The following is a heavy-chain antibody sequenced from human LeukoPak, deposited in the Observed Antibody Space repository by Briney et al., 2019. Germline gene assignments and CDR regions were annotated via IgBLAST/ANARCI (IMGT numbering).Heavy chain of an antibody. J-gene: IGHJ4*02. CDR2: INAGNGNT. Sequence: GASVKVSCKASGYTFTSYAMHWVRQAPGQRLEWMGWINAGNGNTKYSQKFQGRVTITRDTSASTAYMELRSLRSEDTAVYYCARVVPYCSSTSCYLDYWGQGTLVTVSS. V-gene: IGHV1-3*01. CDR3: ARVVPYCSSTSCYLDY. CDR1: GYTFTSYA. D-gene: IGHD2-2*01.